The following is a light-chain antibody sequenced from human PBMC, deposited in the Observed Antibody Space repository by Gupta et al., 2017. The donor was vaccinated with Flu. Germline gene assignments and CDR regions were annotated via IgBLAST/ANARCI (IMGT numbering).Light chain of an antibody. J-gene: IGKJ1*01. CDR2: GAS. CDR3: QQYGTSPVP. CDR1: QRVSSNS. Sequence: PGESATLSCRASQRVSSNSLAWYQQRPGQAPRLIIYGASTRATGIPDRFSGSGSGTDFTLTISRLEPEDFAVFYCQQYGTSPVPFGQGTKVEI. V-gene: IGKV3-20*01.